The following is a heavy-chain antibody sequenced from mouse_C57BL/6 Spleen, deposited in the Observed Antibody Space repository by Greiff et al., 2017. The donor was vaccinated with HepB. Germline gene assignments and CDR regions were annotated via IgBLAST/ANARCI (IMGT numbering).Heavy chain of an antibody. V-gene: IGHV5-6*01. D-gene: IGHD1-1*01. CDR1: GFTFSSYG. CDR2: ISSGGSYT. CDR3: ARHGYYSDYFDY. J-gene: IGHJ2*01. Sequence: EVQLQESGGDLVKPGGSLKLSCAASGFTFSSYGMSWVRQTPDKRLEWVATISSGGSYTYYPDSVKGRFTISRDNAKNTLYLQMSSLKSEDTAMYYCARHGYYSDYFDYWGQGTTLTVSS.